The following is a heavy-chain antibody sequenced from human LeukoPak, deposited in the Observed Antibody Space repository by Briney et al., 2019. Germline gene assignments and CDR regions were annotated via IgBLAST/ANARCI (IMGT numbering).Heavy chain of an antibody. Sequence: GGSLRLSCATSGFTFSSYGMHWVRQAPGKGLEWVALISYDGSNKYYADSVKGRFTISRDNSKNTLYLQMNSLRAEDTAVYYCAKARASTDDYYYYGMDVWGQGTTVTVSS. CDR3: AKARASTDDYYYYGMDV. D-gene: IGHD1-26*01. CDR2: ISYDGSNK. CDR1: GFTFSSYG. J-gene: IGHJ6*02. V-gene: IGHV3-30*18.